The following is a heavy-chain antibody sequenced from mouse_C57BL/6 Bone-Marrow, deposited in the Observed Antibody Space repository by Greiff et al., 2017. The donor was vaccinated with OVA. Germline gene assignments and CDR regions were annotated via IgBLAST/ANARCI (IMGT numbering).Heavy chain of an antibody. CDR2: IWSDGST. D-gene: IGHD1-1*01. V-gene: IGHV2-6-1*01. J-gene: IGHJ4*01. CDR1: GFSLTSYG. CDR3: ARHEDYYGSSYGNYAMDY. Sequence: VKLVESGPGLVAPSQSLSITCTVSGFSLTSYGVHWVRQPPGKGLEWLVVIWSDGSTTYNSALKSRLSISKDNSKSQVFLKMNSLQTDDTAMYYCARHEDYYGSSYGNYAMDYWGQGTSVTVSS.